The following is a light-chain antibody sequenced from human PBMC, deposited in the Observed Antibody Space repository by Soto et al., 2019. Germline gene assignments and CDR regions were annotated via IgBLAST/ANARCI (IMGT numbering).Light chain of an antibody. J-gene: IGLJ3*02. CDR2: STN. V-gene: IGLV8-61*01. CDR3: VLYMGSGISV. Sequence: QTVVTQGPSFSVSPGGTVTLTCGLSSGSVSTSYYPSWYQQTPGQAPRTLIYSTNIRSSGVPDRFSGSILGNKAALTITGAQADDESDFYCVLYMGSGISVFGGGTKLTVL. CDR1: SGSVSTSYY.